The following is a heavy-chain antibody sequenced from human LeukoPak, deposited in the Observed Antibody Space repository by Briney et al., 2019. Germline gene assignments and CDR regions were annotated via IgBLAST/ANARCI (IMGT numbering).Heavy chain of an antibody. V-gene: IGHV3-48*04. D-gene: IGHD3-22*01. CDR3: ARGTYYYDSSGYPDY. J-gene: IGHJ4*02. CDR2: ISSSSSTI. Sequence: PGGSLRLSCAASGFTFSSYSMNWVRQAPGKGLEWVSYISSSSSTIYYADSVKGRFAISRDNAKNSLYLQMNSLRAEDTAVYYCARGTYYYDSSGYPDYWGQGTLVTVSS. CDR1: GFTFSSYS.